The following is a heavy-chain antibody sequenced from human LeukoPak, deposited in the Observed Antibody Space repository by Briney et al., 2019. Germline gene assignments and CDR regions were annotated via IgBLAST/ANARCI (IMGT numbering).Heavy chain of an antibody. CDR3: SRQQGYVDY. Sequence: GKSLKISCKGSGYSFTSYCIVWVRHIPGKALKWIEYIYPNDSCTSYSPSFQGQVTISADKSISTAYLQWSSLKASDTPLYYCSRQQGYVDYWGQGNLVKVS. CDR2: IYPNDSCT. CDR1: GYSFTSYC. D-gene: IGHD2-15*01. V-gene: IGHV5-51*01. J-gene: IGHJ4*02.